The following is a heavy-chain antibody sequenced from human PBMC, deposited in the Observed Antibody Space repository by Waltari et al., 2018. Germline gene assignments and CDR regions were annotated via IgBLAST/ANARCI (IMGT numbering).Heavy chain of an antibody. J-gene: IGHJ5*02. CDR2: IYYSGST. CDR1: GGSISSYY. D-gene: IGHD2-15*01. V-gene: IGHV4-59*01. CDR3: ARSKVAGSPEGWFDP. Sequence: QVQLQESGPGLVKPSETLSLTCTVSGGSISSYYWSWIRQPPGKGLEWIGYIYYSGSTNYNPSLKSRVTISVDTSKNQFSLKLSSVTAADTAVYYCARSKVAGSPEGWFDPWGQGTLVTVSS.